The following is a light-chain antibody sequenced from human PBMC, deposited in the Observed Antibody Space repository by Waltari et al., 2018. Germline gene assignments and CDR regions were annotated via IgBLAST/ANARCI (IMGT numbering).Light chain of an antibody. J-gene: IGLJ2*01. CDR1: SNDIGGYFS. V-gene: IGLV2-8*01. Sequence: QSALTQPPSASGSPGQSVTISCTGPSNDIGGYFSVSGYQQPPGKAPKPMLYEVTNRPSGVPDRFSGSKSGNTASLTVSGLQAEDEAEYYCASYASYNTLVFGGGTKLTVL. CDR3: ASYASYNTLV. CDR2: EVT.